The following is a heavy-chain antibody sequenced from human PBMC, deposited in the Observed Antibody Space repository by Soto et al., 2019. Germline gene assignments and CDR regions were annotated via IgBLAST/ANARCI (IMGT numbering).Heavy chain of an antibody. V-gene: IGHV3-74*01. J-gene: IGHJ4*02. CDR1: GFTFSSYW. CDR2: IKTDGSIT. CDR3: AKDMNSVPEY. D-gene: IGHD1-7*01. Sequence: GSLRLSCSASGFTFSSYWMYWVCQAPGKGLVWVSRIKTDGSITSYADSVKGRFTVSRDNARDMLYLQMNSLRAEDTAVYYCAKDMNSVPEYWGQGTLVTVSS.